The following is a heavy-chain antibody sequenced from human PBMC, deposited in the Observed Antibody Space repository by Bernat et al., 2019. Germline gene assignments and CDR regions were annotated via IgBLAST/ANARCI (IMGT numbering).Heavy chain of an antibody. CDR3: ARGGGIAAYYYYGMDV. D-gene: IGHD6-6*01. CDR1: GFTFSSYG. Sequence: QVQLVESGGGVVQPGRSLRLSCAASGFTFSSYGMHWVRQAPGKGLEGVGVIWYDRSNKYYADSVKGRFTISRDNSKTTLYLQMNSLRAEDTAVYYCARGGGIAAYYYYGMDVWGQGTTVTVSS. V-gene: IGHV3-33*01. CDR2: IWYDRSNK. J-gene: IGHJ6*02.